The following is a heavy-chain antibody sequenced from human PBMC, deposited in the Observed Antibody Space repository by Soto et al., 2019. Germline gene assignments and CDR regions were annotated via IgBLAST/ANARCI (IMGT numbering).Heavy chain of an antibody. CDR2: INHSGST. CDR3: ARGSSFYDPGPRH. Sequence: PSETLSLTCAVYGGSFSGHYWSWIRQPPGKGLEWIGEINHSGSTNYNPSLKSRVTISVDTSKNQFSLKLSSVTAADTAVYYCARGSSFYDPGPRHWGQGTLVTVSS. CDR1: GGSFSGHY. D-gene: IGHD6-13*01. J-gene: IGHJ4*02. V-gene: IGHV4-34*01.